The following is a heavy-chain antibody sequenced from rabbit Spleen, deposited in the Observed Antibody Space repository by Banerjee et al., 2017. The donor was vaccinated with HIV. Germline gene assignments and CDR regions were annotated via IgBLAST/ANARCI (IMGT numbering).Heavy chain of an antibody. CDR3: ARETSSGWGVVSFYFNL. Sequence: QSLEESGGDLVKPGASLTLTCTASGFSFSSRYYMCWVRQAPGKGLEWIACIYAGSSGDAYYASWAKGRFTISKTSSTTVTLQMTSLTAADTATYFCARETSSGWGVVSFYFNLWGPGTLVTVS. J-gene: IGHJ4*01. CDR2: IYAGSSGDA. CDR1: GFSFSSRYY. D-gene: IGHD4-1*01. V-gene: IGHV1S40*01.